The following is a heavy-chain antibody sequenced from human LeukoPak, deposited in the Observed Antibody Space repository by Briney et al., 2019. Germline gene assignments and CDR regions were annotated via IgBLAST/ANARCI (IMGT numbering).Heavy chain of an antibody. D-gene: IGHD3-22*01. CDR3: AKSRGGYYDSSGSPY. Sequence: GGSLRLSCAASGFTFSSYAMSWVRQAPGKRLEWVSAISGSGGSTYYADSVKSRFTISRDNSKNTLYLQMNSLRAEDTAVYYCAKSRGGYYDSSGSPYWGQGTLVTVSS. V-gene: IGHV3-23*01. CDR2: ISGSGGST. CDR1: GFTFSSYA. J-gene: IGHJ4*02.